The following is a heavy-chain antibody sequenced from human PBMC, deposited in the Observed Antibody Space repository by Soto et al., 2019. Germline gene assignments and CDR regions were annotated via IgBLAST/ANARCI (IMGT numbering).Heavy chain of an antibody. Sequence: QLQLQESGPGLVKPSETLSLTCTVSGGSISSSSYYWGWIRQPPGKGLEWIGSIYYSGSTYYNPSLKSRFTIYVDTPKNQFSLRLSSVTATDTAVYFCARSRSSGWFLFDYWGQGTLVTVSS. D-gene: IGHD6-19*01. V-gene: IGHV4-39*01. CDR2: IYYSGST. CDR3: ARSRSSGWFLFDY. CDR1: GGSISSSSYY. J-gene: IGHJ4*02.